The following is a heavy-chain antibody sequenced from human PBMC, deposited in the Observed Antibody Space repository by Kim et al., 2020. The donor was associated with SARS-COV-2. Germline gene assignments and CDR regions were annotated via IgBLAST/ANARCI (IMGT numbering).Heavy chain of an antibody. V-gene: IGHV3-11*06. CDR3: ARVHRWFGELLHYFDY. D-gene: IGHD3-10*01. Sequence: GGSLRLSCAASGFTFSDYYMSWIRQAPGKGLEWISYISSSSSYTNYADSVKGRFTISRDNAKNSLYLQMNSLRAEDTAVYYCARVHRWFGELLHYFDYWGQGTLVTVSS. CDR2: ISSSSSYT. CDR1: GFTFSDYY. J-gene: IGHJ4*02.